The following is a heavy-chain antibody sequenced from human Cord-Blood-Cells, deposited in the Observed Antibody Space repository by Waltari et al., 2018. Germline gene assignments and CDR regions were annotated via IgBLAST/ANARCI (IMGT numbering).Heavy chain of an antibody. CDR3: ARERGWELLLDY. Sequence: QVQLVESGGGLVKPGGPLRLSCAAFGFPFRDYTMTWNRQVPGKGLEWFSYISRGGSTIYYADSGKGRFTIPRDNAKNSLYLQMNSLRAEDTAVYYCARERGWELLLDYWGQGTLVTVSS. D-gene: IGHD2-15*01. V-gene: IGHV3-11*01. CDR1: GFPFRDYT. J-gene: IGHJ4*02. CDR2: ISRGGSTI.